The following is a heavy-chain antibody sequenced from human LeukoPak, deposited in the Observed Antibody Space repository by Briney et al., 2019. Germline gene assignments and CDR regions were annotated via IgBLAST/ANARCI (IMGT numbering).Heavy chain of an antibody. D-gene: IGHD3-10*01. CDR2: IYYSGST. Sequence: PSETLSLTCAVYGGSFSGYYWSWIRQHPGKGLEWIGYIYYSGSTYYNPSLKSRVTISVDTSKNQFSLKLSSVTAADTAVYYCASIMVRGVIILWGQGTLVTVSS. CDR1: GGSFSGYY. CDR3: ASIMVRGVIIL. V-gene: IGHV4-31*11. J-gene: IGHJ4*02.